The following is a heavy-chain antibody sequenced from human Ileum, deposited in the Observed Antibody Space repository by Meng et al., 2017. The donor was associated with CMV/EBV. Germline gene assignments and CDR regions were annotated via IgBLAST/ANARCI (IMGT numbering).Heavy chain of an antibody. Sequence: GESLKISCAASEFTFSDYWMSWLRQTQGKGLEWVANIKQDGSEKNYVDSVKGRFTISRDNAKNSLYLQMNSLRAEDTAVYYCARAPAVAGRYYFDYWGQGTLVTVSS. V-gene: IGHV3-7*04. CDR3: ARAPAVAGRYYFDY. CDR1: EFTFSDYW. CDR2: IKQDGSEK. J-gene: IGHJ4*02. D-gene: IGHD6-13*01.